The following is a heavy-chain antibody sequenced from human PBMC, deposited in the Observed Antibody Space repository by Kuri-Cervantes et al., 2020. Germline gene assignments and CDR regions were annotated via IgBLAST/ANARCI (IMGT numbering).Heavy chain of an antibody. D-gene: IGHD3-16*02. CDR1: GGSISSSSYY. J-gene: IGHJ5*02. CDR2: IYYSGST. CDR3: ARLNYDYVWGSYRQPNWFDP. V-gene: IGHV4-61*05. Sequence: SETLSLTCTVSGGSISSSSYYWGWIRQPPGKGLEWIGYIYYSGSTIYNPSLRSRVTISVDTSKNQFSLKLSSATAADTAVYYCARLNYDYVWGSYRQPNWFDPWGQGTLVTVSS.